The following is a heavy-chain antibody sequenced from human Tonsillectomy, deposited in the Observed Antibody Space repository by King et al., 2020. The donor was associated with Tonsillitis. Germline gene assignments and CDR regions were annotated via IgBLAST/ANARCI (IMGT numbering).Heavy chain of an antibody. CDR1: GGSISSSSYY. J-gene: IGHJ5*02. CDR2: IYYSGST. CDR3: ASWGRDYDFWSGYRDWFDP. Sequence: QLQESGPGLVKPSETLSLTCTVSGGSISSSSYYWGWIRQPPGKGLEWIGSIYYSGSTYYNPSLKGRVTISVDTSKNQFSLKLSSVTAADTAVYYCASWGRDYDFWSGYRDWFDPWGQGTLVTVSS. V-gene: IGHV4-39*01. D-gene: IGHD3-3*01.